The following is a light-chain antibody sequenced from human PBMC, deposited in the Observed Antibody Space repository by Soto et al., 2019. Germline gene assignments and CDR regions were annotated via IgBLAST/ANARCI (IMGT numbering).Light chain of an antibody. J-gene: IGKJ2*01. Sequence: EIVLTQSPVTLSLSPGEGATLSCRASQYVSSSSLAWYQQKPGQAPRLLIYGAFNRATGIPDRFSGGGSGTDFTLTISRLEPADFALYYCQQYDSSVWAYTFGQGTKVDI. V-gene: IGKV3-20*01. CDR2: GAF. CDR1: QYVSSSS. CDR3: QQYDSSVWAYT.